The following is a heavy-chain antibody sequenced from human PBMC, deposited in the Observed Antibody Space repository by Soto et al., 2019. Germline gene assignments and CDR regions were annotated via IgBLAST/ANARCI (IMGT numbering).Heavy chain of an antibody. CDR3: ARAPRQVATIDKENDY. V-gene: IGHV3-21*01. Sequence: GSLRLSCAASGFTFSSYSMNWVRQAPGKGLEWVSSISSSSSYIYYADSVKGRFTISRDNAENSLYLQMNSLRAEDTAVYYCARAPRQVATIDKENDYWGQGTLVTVSS. CDR2: ISSSSSYI. CDR1: GFTFSSYS. D-gene: IGHD5-12*01. J-gene: IGHJ4*02.